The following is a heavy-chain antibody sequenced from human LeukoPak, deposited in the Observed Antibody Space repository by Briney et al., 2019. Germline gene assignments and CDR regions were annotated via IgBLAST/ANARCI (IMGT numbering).Heavy chain of an antibody. CDR2: IRYDGSNK. CDR1: GFTFSSYA. Sequence: GGSLRLSCAASGFTFSSYAMSWVRQAPGKGLEWVAFIRYDGSNKYYADSVKGRFTISRDNSKNTLYLQMNSLRAEDTAVYYCAKGDPLTGEYYFDYWGQGTLVTVSS. J-gene: IGHJ4*02. CDR3: AKGDPLTGEYYFDY. V-gene: IGHV3-30*02. D-gene: IGHD7-27*01.